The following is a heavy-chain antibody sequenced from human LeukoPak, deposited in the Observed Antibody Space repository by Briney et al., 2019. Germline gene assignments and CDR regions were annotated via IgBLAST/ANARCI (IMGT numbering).Heavy chain of an antibody. D-gene: IGHD3-3*01. V-gene: IGHV4-31*03. CDR3: ARGETIFGVVYGMDV. CDR2: IYYSGST. CDR1: GGSISSGGYY. J-gene: IGHJ6*02. Sequence: SETLSLTCTVSGGSISSGGYYWSWIRQHPGRGLEWIGYIYYSGSTYYNPSLKSRVTISVDTSKNQFSLKLSSVTAADTAVYYCARGETIFGVVYGMDVWGQGTTVTVSS.